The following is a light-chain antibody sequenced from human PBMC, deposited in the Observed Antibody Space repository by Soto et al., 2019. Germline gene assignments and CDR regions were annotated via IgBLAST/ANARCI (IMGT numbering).Light chain of an antibody. Sequence: EIVLTQSPGTLSLSPGERATLSCRASQSVSSSYLAWYQQKPRQPPRLLIYGASRRATGIPNRFSGSGSTKDFTLTISRLAPEDFAVYCCQQDGSSTGTFGQGTKLEIK. CDR3: QQDGSSTGT. CDR2: GAS. J-gene: IGKJ2*01. CDR1: QSVSSSY. V-gene: IGKV3-20*01.